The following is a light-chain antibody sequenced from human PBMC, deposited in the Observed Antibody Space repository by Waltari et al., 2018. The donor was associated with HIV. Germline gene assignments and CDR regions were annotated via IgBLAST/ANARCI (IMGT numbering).Light chain of an antibody. Sequence: EIVLTQSPATLSLSPGDRATLSCRASQSVSSGFLAWYQQKRGQAPRLLSYGASTRAKGIPDRFSGGGSGTDFTLTISSLDPEDFAVYYCHQYGSATYTFGQGTKLDIK. V-gene: IGKV3-20*01. CDR1: QSVSSGF. CDR2: GAS. CDR3: HQYGSATYT. J-gene: IGKJ2*01.